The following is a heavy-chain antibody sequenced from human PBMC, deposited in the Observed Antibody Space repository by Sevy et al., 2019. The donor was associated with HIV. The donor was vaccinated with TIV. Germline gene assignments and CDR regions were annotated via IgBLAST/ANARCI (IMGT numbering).Heavy chain of an antibody. CDR3: ARGARGTLPAYYYYGMDV. J-gene: IGHJ6*02. CDR2: IYPSDSDI. D-gene: IGHD1-1*01. V-gene: IGHV5-51*01. Sequence: GESLKISCKGSLYSFSNYWIGWVRQMPGKGLEWMGIIYPSDSDIRYSPSFQGQVTISADKSINTAYLQWSSLKASDTAMYYCARGARGTLPAYYYYGMDVWGQGTMVTVSS. CDR1: LYSFSNYW.